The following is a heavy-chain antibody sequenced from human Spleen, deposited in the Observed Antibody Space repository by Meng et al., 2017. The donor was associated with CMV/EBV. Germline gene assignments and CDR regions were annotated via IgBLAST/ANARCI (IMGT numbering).Heavy chain of an antibody. V-gene: IGHV3-23*01. CDR3: AKPWRENDFWHYYYYGMNV. Sequence: GESLKISCAASGFIFSNYVMSWVRQAPGKGLEWVSTITGSGDSTYYADSVKGRFTISRDNSKSTLYLQMNSLRDEDTAIYYCAKPWRENDFWHYYYYGMNVWGHGTTVTVSS. D-gene: IGHD3-3*01. J-gene: IGHJ6*02. CDR1: GFIFSNYV. CDR2: ITGSGDST.